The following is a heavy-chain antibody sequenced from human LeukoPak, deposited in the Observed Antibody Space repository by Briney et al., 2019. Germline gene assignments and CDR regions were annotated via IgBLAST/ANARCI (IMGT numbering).Heavy chain of an antibody. CDR1: GFTFDDYA. Sequence: PGGSLRLSCAASGFTFDDYAMHWVRQAPGKGLEWVSLISWDGGSTYYADSVKGRFTISRDNSKNSLYLQMNSLRAEDTALYYCAKDYCSSTSCYFDYWGQGTLSPSPQ. V-gene: IGHV3-43D*03. D-gene: IGHD2-2*01. J-gene: IGHJ4*02. CDR2: ISWDGGST. CDR3: AKDYCSSTSCYFDY.